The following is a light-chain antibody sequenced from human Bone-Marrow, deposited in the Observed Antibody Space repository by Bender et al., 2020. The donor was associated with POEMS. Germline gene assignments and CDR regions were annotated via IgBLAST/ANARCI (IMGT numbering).Light chain of an antibody. CDR1: SSDVGGYNF. CDR3: SAYTGSNNVI. CDR2: GVN. V-gene: IGLV2-8*01. Sequence: QSALTQPPSASGSPGQSVTISCTGTSSDVGGYNFVSWYQHHPGKAPKLVIYGVNRRPSGVPDRFSGSKSGSTASLTVSGLLAEDEADYYCSAYTGSNNVIFGGGTKLTVL. J-gene: IGLJ2*01.